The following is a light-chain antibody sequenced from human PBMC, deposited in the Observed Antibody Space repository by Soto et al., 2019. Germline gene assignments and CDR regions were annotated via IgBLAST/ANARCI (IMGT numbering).Light chain of an antibody. CDR3: RSSASSNMFV. Sequence: QSALTQPPSASGSPGQSVTISCTGTSSDVGGYNYVSWYQQHPGKAPKLMIYDVSKRPSGVPHRFSGSKSGNTASLTFSGLPAEDAADYYCRSSASSNMFVFGGGTKLTVL. V-gene: IGLV2-8*01. J-gene: IGLJ2*01. CDR1: SSDVGGYNY. CDR2: DVS.